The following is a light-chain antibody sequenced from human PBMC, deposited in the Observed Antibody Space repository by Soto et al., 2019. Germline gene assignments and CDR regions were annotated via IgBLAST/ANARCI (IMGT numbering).Light chain of an antibody. CDR2: AAS. CDR1: QSISSY. Sequence: DIQMTQSPSSLSASVGDRVTITCRASQSISSYLNWYQQKPGKAPKLLIYAASSLQSGVPSRFSGSGSGTDSTLTISSLQPEDFATYYSQQSYSTPYTFVQGTKLEIK. J-gene: IGKJ2*01. CDR3: QQSYSTPYT. V-gene: IGKV1-39*01.